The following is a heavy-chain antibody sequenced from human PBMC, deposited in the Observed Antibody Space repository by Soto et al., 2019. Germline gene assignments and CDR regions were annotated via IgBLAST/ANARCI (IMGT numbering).Heavy chain of an antibody. CDR2: IKGKTEGGTI. J-gene: IGHJ4*02. CDR1: GFTFSDAW. D-gene: IGHD1-1*01. Sequence: XGSPRLSCAASGFTFSDAWMSWVRQAPGAGLEWVGLIKGKTEGGTIDYAAPVKARFTISRDASKNTLYLQMNSLKTEDTAVYYCTTDPHSTGTKYWGQGTLVTVSS. CDR3: TTDPHSTGTKY. V-gene: IGHV3-15*01.